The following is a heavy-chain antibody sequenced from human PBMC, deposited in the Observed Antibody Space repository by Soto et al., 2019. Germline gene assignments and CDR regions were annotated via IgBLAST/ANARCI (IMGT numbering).Heavy chain of an antibody. J-gene: IGHJ4*02. Sequence: LSLTCTASGGSISSYYWSWIRQPPGKGLEWIGYIYYSGSTNYNPSLKSRVTISVDTSKNQFSLKLSSVTAADTAVYYCARSGSYLAVDYWGQGTLVTVSS. CDR1: GGSISSYY. V-gene: IGHV4-59*01. D-gene: IGHD1-26*01. CDR3: ARSGSYLAVDY. CDR2: IYYSGST.